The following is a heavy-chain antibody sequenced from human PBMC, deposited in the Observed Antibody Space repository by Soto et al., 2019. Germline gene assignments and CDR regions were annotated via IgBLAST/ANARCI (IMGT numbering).Heavy chain of an antibody. J-gene: IGHJ6*03. D-gene: IGHD4-17*01. V-gene: IGHV3-11*01. CDR1: GFTFSDYY. CDR3: ARDPNLYGDGLRYYYYYMDV. CDR2: ISSSGSTI. Sequence: GGSLRLSCAASGFTFSDYYMSWIRQAPGKGLEWVSYISSSGSTIYYADSVKGRFTISRDNAKNSLYLQMNSLRAEDTAVYYCARDPNLYGDGLRYYYYYMDVWGKGTTVTVSS.